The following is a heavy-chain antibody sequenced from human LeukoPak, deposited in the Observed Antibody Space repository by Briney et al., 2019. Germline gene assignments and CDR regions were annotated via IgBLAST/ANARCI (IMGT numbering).Heavy chain of an antibody. J-gene: IGHJ3*02. CDR3: AREMVAVFGDAFDI. CDR1: GFTFKDYE. CDR2: IDGSGISM. Sequence: PGGSLRLSCAASGFTFKDYEMTWVRQAPGKGLEWISYIDGSGISMSYAPSVKGRFTISRDNAKNSLFLQMNSLRAEDTAVYHCAREMVAVFGDAFDIWGQGTIVTVSS. D-gene: IGHD3-3*01. V-gene: IGHV3-48*03.